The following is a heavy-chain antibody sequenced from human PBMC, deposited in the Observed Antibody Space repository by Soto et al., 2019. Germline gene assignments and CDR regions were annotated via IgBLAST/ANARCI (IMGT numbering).Heavy chain of an antibody. CDR1: GYTFTSYA. J-gene: IGHJ4*02. D-gene: IGHD6-19*01. CDR2: INAGNGNT. CDR3: ARDRDSSGWSGTYYFDY. Sequence: ASVKVSCKASGYTFTSYAMHWVRQAPGQRLEWMGWINAGNGNTKYSQKFQGRVTITRDTSASTAYMELSRLRSDDTAVYYCARDRDSSGWSGTYYFDYWGQGTLVTVSS. V-gene: IGHV1-3*01.